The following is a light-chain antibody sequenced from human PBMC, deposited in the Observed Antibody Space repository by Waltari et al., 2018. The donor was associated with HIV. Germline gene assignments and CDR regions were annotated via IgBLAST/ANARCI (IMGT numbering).Light chain of an antibody. Sequence: EIVLTQSPGTLSLSPGARATLSCTSSESISSSYLAWYQLKPGQAPRLLIYGASTRATGIPDRFSGSGSGTDFTLTISRLEPEDFAVYYCQHYGTSPPYTFGQGTKLEIK. CDR2: GAS. CDR3: QHYGTSPPYT. V-gene: IGKV3-20*01. J-gene: IGKJ2*01. CDR1: ESISSSY.